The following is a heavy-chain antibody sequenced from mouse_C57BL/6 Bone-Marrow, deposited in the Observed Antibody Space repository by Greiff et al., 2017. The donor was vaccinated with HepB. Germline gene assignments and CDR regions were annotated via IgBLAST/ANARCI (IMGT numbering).Heavy chain of an antibody. CDR1: GYTFTDYE. Sequence: VQLQQSGAELVRPGASVTLSCKASGYTFTDYEMHWVKQTPVHGLEWIGAIDPETGGTAYNQKFKGKAILTADKSSSTAYMELRSLTSEDSAVYYCTRRSTMITTCGYDFDYWGQGTTLTVSS. CDR3: TRRSTMITTCGYDFDY. D-gene: IGHD2-4*01. CDR2: IDPETGGT. V-gene: IGHV1-15*01. J-gene: IGHJ2*01.